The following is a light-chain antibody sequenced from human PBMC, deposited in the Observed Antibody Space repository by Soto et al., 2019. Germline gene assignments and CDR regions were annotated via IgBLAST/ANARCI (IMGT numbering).Light chain of an antibody. CDR2: DAS. CDR1: QNVDHW. Sequence: DIQMTQSPSTLSASVGDRVTITCRASQNVDHWVAWYQQKPGKAPKFLIYDASNLGSGVPSRFSGRGSGTEFTLTSSSLQPDDFATYYCQRYNSNSRTFGQGTRV. J-gene: IGKJ1*01. V-gene: IGKV1-5*01. CDR3: QRYNSNSRT.